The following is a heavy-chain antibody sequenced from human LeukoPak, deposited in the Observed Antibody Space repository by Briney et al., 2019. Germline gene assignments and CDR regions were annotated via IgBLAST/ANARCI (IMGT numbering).Heavy chain of an antibody. J-gene: IGHJ6*02. Sequence: GGSLRLSCAASGFTFSSYGMHWVRQAPGKGLEWVAFIRYDGSNKYYADSVKGRFTISRDNSKNTLYLQMNSLRAEDTAVYYCARDGQPYCSGGSCYYLYYGMDVWGQGTPVTVSS. CDR2: IRYDGSNK. CDR3: ARDGQPYCSGGSCYYLYYGMDV. D-gene: IGHD2-15*01. CDR1: GFTFSSYG. V-gene: IGHV3-30*02.